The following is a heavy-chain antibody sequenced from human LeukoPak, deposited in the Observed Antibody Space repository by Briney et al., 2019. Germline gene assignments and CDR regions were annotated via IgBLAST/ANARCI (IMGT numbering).Heavy chain of an antibody. Sequence: GGSLRLSCAASGFTVSSNYMSWVRQAPGKGLEWVSAISGSGGSTYYADSVKGRFTISRDNSKNTLYLQMNSLRAEDTAVYYCARGFAYCSGGSCYSAGGYLAPDYWGQGTLVTVSP. CDR3: ARGFAYCSGGSCYSAGGYLAPDY. J-gene: IGHJ4*02. V-gene: IGHV3-23*01. CDR2: ISGSGGST. CDR1: GFTVSSNY. D-gene: IGHD2-15*01.